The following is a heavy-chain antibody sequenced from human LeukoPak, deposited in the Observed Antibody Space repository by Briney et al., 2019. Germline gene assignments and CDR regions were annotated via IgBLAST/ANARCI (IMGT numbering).Heavy chain of an antibody. CDR3: AHSSSSSWFRVGYYFDY. Sequence: SGPTLVNPTQTLTLTCTFSGFSLSTSGVGVGWIRQPPGKALEWLALIYWDDDKRYSPSLKSRLTITKDTSKNQVVLAMTNMDPVDTATYYCAHSSSSSWFRVGYYFDYWGQGTLVTVSS. J-gene: IGHJ4*02. CDR2: IYWDDDK. CDR1: GFSLSTSGVG. D-gene: IGHD6-13*01. V-gene: IGHV2-5*02.